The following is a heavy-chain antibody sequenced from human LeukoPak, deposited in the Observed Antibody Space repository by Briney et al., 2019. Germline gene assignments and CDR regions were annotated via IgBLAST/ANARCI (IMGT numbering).Heavy chain of an antibody. V-gene: IGHV1-2*02. J-gene: IGHJ1*01. CDR1: GYTFTGYY. D-gene: IGHD1-14*01. Sequence: GASLKVSCKASGYTFTGYYMHWGRQAPGQGLDWMGWSISNSGATSYAQKFQGRVTMTRDTSINTAYMELSRLRSDDAAVYYCARDREGGTGVWGQGTLVTVSS. CDR3: ARDREGGTGV. CDR2: SISNSGAT.